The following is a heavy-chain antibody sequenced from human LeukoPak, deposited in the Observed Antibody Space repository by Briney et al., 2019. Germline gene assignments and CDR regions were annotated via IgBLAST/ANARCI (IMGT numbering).Heavy chain of an antibody. CDR1: GYSISSGYY. CDR2: IYHSGTT. D-gene: IGHD6-13*01. J-gene: IGHJ6*03. Sequence: PSETLSLPCAVSGYSISSGYYWGWFRQPPGKGPEWIGCIYHSGTTYYNPSLKSRVTISVDTSKNQFSLMISSVTAADTAVYYCARQGGSNSPYYYYYMDVWGKGTTVTVSS. V-gene: IGHV4-38-2*01. CDR3: ARQGGSNSPYYYYYMDV.